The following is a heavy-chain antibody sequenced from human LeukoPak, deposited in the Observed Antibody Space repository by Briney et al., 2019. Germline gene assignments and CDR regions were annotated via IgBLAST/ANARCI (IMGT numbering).Heavy chain of an antibody. D-gene: IGHD4-17*01. CDR3: ASGYGYGDYSSDY. V-gene: IGHV3-9*01. Sequence: GRSLRLSCAAPGFTFDDYAMHWVRQAPGKGLEWVSGISWNSGSIGYADSVKGRFTISRDNAKNSLYLQMNSLRAEDTAVYYCASGYGYGDYSSDYWGQGTLVTVSS. CDR1: GFTFDDYA. CDR2: ISWNSGSI. J-gene: IGHJ4*02.